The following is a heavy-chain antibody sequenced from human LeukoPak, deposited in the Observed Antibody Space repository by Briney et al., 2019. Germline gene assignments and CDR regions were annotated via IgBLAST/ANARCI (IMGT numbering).Heavy chain of an antibody. CDR3: AEGKGTYSSGWYED. CDR2: IYYSGST. D-gene: IGHD6-19*01. V-gene: IGHV4-39*01. Sequence: PSETLSLTCTVSGGSISNSHHYWGWIRQPPGRGLEWIGSIYYSGSTYYNPSLKSRVTISVDTSKNQFSLKLSSVTAADTAVYYCAEGKGTYSSGWYEDWGQGTLVTVSS. J-gene: IGHJ4*02. CDR1: GGSISNSHHY.